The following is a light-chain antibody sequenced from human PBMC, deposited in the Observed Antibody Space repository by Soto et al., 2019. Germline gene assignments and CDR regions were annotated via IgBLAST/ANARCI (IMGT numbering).Light chain of an antibody. CDR2: DVS. CDR3: YSYRGYYTRV. Sequence: QSALTQPRSVSGSPGQSVTISCTGTSSDVGGYNYVSWYQQHPGKAPKLMIYDVSKRPSGVPDRFSGSKSGDTASLTISGLQAEDEADYYCYSYRGYYTRVFGTGTKV. V-gene: IGLV2-11*01. J-gene: IGLJ1*01. CDR1: SSDVGGYNY.